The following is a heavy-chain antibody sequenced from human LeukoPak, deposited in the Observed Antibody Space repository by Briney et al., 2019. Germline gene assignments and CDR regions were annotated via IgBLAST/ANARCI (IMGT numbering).Heavy chain of an antibody. CDR1: GFTLSSYS. J-gene: IGHJ4*02. CDR2: ISSSSSYI. CDR3: ARDGTGEFDY. D-gene: IGHD3-16*01. Sequence: GGSLRLSCAASGFTLSSYSMNWVRQAPGKGLEWVSSISSSSSYIYYADSVKGRFTISRDNAKNSLYLQMNSLRAEDTAVYYCARDGTGEFDYWGQGTLVTVSS. V-gene: IGHV3-21*01.